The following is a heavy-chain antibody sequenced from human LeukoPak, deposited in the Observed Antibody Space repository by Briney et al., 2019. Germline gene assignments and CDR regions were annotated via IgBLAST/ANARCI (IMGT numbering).Heavy chain of an antibody. CDR1: GYTLTELS. D-gene: IGHD5-18*01. J-gene: IGHJ2*01. V-gene: IGHV1-24*01. CDR3: ATPAESGYSYGPHDWYFDL. Sequence: ASVKVSCTVSGYTLTELSMHWVRQAPGKGLEWMGGFDPEDGETIYAQKFQGRVTMTEDTSTDTAYVELSSLRSEDTAVYYCATPAESGYSYGPHDWYFDLWGRGTLVTVSS. CDR2: FDPEDGET.